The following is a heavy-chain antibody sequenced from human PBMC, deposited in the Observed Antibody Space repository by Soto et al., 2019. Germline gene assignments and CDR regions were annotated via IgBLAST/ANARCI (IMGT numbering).Heavy chain of an antibody. V-gene: IGHV1-3*01. CDR3: ARDLCSGGICYRSVFDY. CDR1: GYTFTSYA. D-gene: IGHD2-15*01. CDR2: INSGNGDT. Sequence: ASVKVSCKTSGYTFTSYAMHWVRQAPGQRLEWMGWINSGNGDTKYSQNFQGRVTITRDTSASAAYMELSSLRSEDTAVYYCARDLCSGGICYRSVFDYWGQGTLVTVSS. J-gene: IGHJ4*02.